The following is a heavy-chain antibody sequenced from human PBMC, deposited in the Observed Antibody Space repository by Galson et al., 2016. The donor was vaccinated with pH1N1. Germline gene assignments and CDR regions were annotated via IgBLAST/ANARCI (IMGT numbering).Heavy chain of an antibody. CDR3: AKDSAYSGYDPVFDF. CDR1: GFTFSNYW. V-gene: IGHV3-7*03. CDR2: IRQDEGEK. Sequence: SLRLSCAASGFTFSNYWMSWVRQAPGKGLEWVANIRQDEGEKYYVDSVKGRSTISRDNAKNSLYLQMNSLRAEDTAFYYCAKDSAYSGYDPVFDFWGQGTLVTVSS. D-gene: IGHD5-12*01. J-gene: IGHJ4*02.